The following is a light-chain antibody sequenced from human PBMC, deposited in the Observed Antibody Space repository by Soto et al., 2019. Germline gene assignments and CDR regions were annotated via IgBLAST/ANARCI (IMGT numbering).Light chain of an antibody. CDR2: GIS. CDR3: EQYGSSPRT. Sequence: EIVMTQSPATLSVSLWERATLSCRASQTISSNYFAWYQQKPGQAPRLLIYGISTRATGIPDRFSGSGSGTDFTLTISRLEPEDFAVYYCEQYGSSPRTFGQGTKVDIK. J-gene: IGKJ1*01. CDR1: QTISSNY. V-gene: IGKV3-20*01.